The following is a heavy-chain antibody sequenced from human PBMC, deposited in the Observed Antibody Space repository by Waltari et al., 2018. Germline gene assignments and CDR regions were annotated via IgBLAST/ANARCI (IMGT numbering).Heavy chain of an antibody. CDR2: TGDGGSGT. V-gene: IGHV3-23*04. J-gene: IGHJ4*02. CDR3: ARGFGELLPLDY. Sequence: EVQLVESGGGLVQPGGSLRLSCAVSGFTFINNAISWVRQAPGKGLGWVSATGDGGSGTYYADSAKGRFSISRDNSKNTVYLQMNSLRAEDSALYYCARGFGELLPLDYWGQGTLVTVST. CDR1: GFTFINNA. D-gene: IGHD3-10*01.